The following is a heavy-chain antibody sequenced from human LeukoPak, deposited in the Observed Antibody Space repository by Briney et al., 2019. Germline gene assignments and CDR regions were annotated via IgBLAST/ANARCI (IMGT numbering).Heavy chain of an antibody. CDR2: ISSSSSYT. CDR3: ARGPYRGIAAAGNNFDY. V-gene: IGHV3-11*06. D-gene: IGHD6-13*01. J-gene: IGHJ4*02. Sequence: NPGGSLRLSCAASGFTFSDYYMSWIRQAPGKGLEWVSYISSSSSYTNYADSVKGRFTISRDNAKNSLYLQMNSLRAEDTAVYYCARGPYRGIAAAGNNFDYWGQGTLVTVSS. CDR1: GFTFSDYY.